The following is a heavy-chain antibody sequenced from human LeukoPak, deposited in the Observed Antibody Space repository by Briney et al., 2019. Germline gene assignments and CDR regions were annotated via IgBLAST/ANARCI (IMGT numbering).Heavy chain of an antibody. CDR2: IHFSGST. J-gene: IGHJ6*03. V-gene: IGHV4-59*08. CDR1: GDSISTYS. Sequence: SETLSLMCTVSGDSISTYSSSWIRQPPGKGLEWIGYIHFSGSTSYNPSLKRRVTISLDTSKNQFSLRLTSVAAADTAVYFCARHREAGIAISSFPYYYYSFYMDVWGTGTTVTVSS. D-gene: IGHD3-9*01. CDR3: ARHREAGIAISSFPYYYYSFYMDV.